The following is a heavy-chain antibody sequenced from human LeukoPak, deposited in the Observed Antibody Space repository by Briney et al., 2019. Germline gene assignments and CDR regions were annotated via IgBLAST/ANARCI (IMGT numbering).Heavy chain of an antibody. CDR2: IKQDGSEK. CDR3: ARDNLAGRGYYYGMDV. Sequence: GGSLRLSCAASGFTFSSYWMSWVRQAPGKGLEWVANIKQDGSEKYYVDSVKGRFTISRDNAKNSLYLQMNSLRAEDTAVYYFARDNLAGRGYYYGMDVWGQGTTVTVSS. J-gene: IGHJ6*02. V-gene: IGHV3-7*01. CDR1: GFTFSSYW.